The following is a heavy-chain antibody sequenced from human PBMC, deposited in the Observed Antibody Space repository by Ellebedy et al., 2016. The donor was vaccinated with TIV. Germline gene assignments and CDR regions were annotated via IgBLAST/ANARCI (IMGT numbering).Heavy chain of an antibody. CDR1: GYSFTSYW. D-gene: IGHD5-12*01. Sequence: GESQKISXKGSGYSFTSYWIGWVRQMPGKGLEWMGIIYPGDSDTRYSPSFQGQVTISADKSISTAYLQWSSLKASDTAMYYCARRGWWLRGIYGMDVWGQGTTVTVSS. J-gene: IGHJ6*02. CDR2: IYPGDSDT. CDR3: ARRGWWLRGIYGMDV. V-gene: IGHV5-51*01.